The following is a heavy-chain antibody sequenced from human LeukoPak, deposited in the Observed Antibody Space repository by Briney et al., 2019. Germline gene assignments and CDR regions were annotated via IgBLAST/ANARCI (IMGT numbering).Heavy chain of an antibody. CDR3: ARARRDGYNYFDY. Sequence: SETPSLTCTVSGGSVSSGSYYWSWIRQHPGKGLEWIGYIYYSGSTYYSPSLKSRVTISVDTSKNQFSLKLSSVTAADTAVYYCARARRDGYNYFDYWGQGTLVTVSS. D-gene: IGHD5-24*01. V-gene: IGHV4-31*03. J-gene: IGHJ4*02. CDR1: GGSVSSGSYY. CDR2: IYYSGST.